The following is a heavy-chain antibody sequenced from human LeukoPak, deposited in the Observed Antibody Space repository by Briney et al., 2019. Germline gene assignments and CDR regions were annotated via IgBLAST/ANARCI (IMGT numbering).Heavy chain of an antibody. CDR1: GFTFSSYA. CDR2: ISGSGGST. CDR3: ARDRRLWFGEPSNWFDP. J-gene: IGHJ5*02. D-gene: IGHD3-10*01. Sequence: PGGSLRLSCAASGFTFSSYAMSWVRQAPGKGLEWVSAISGSGGSTYYADSVKGRFTISRDNSKNTLYLQMNSLRAEDTAVYYCARDRRLWFGEPSNWFDPWGQGTLVTVSS. V-gene: IGHV3-23*01.